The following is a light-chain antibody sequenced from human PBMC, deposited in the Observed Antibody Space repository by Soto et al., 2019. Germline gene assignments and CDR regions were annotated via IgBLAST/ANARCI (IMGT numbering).Light chain of an antibody. CDR2: VNI. CDR3: QSYDISLNTYI. V-gene: IGLV1-40*01. J-gene: IGLJ1*01. CDR1: NSDIGAGYD. Sequence: QSVLTQPPSVSGAPGQRVTISCTGSNSDIGAGYDVHWYQHLPGTAPKLLIYVNINRPSGVPDRFSGSKSGTSASLAITGLQAEDEADYYRQSYDISLNTYIFGTGTKVTVL.